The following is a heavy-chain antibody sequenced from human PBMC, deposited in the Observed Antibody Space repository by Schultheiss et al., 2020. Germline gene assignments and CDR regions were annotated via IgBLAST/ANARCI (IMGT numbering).Heavy chain of an antibody. Sequence: SETLSLTCTVSGGSTSSCSYYWSWIRQPPGKGLEWIGQIYHSGNTNYNPSLKSRVTISVDTSKNRFSLKLTSVTAADTAVYYCARSSRLWPFDYWGQGTLVTVSS. CDR2: IYHSGNT. J-gene: IGHJ4*02. CDR3: ARSSRLWPFDY. D-gene: IGHD2-2*01. CDR1: GGSTSSCSYY. V-gene: IGHV4-61*01.